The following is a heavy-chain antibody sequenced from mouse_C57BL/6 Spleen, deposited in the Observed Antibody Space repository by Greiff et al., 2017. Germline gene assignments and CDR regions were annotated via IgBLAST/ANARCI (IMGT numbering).Heavy chain of an antibody. CDR1: GYTFTSYW. V-gene: IGHV1-53*01. CDR2: IYPSNGGT. CDR3: ASPIYNDYGGASWFAY. J-gene: IGHJ3*01. D-gene: IGHD2-4*01. Sequence: VQLQQPGTELVKPGASVKLSCKASGYTFTSYWMHWVKPRPGQGLELICNIYPSNGGTNYNEKFKSKATLTVDKSSSTAYMQLNSLTSDDSAVDYCASPIYNDYGGASWFAYWGQGTLVTVSA.